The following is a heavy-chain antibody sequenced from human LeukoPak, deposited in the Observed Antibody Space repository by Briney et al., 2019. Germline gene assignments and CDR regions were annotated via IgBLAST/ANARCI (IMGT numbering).Heavy chain of an antibody. J-gene: IGHJ4*02. Sequence: PSETLSLTCTVSGGSISSGGYYWSWIRQHPGKGLEWIGYIYYSGSTYYNPSLKSRVTISVDTSKNQFSLRLSSVTAADTAVYYCASYSSTYSKAFDYWGQRSLVTVSS. D-gene: IGHD3-22*01. V-gene: IGHV4-31*03. CDR1: GGSISSGGYY. CDR2: IYYSGST. CDR3: ASYSSTYSKAFDY.